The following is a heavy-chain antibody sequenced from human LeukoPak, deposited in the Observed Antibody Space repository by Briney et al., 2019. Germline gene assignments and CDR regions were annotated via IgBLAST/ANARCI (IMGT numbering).Heavy chain of an antibody. Sequence: SETLSLTCTVSGGSISSSNYYWGWIRQPPGQGLEWIGSIFYSGSTYYTPSLKSRVTISADTSKNQFSLKLRSVTAVDTAVYYCARRRGDRGYDWGQGTLVIVSS. CDR1: GGSISSSNYY. V-gene: IGHV4-39*01. CDR2: IFYSGST. D-gene: IGHD1-1*01. CDR3: ARRRGDRGYD. J-gene: IGHJ4*02.